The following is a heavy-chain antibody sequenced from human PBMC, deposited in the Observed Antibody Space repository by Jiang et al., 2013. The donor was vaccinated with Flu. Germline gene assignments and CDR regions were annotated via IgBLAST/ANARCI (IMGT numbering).Heavy chain of an antibody. Sequence: GAEVKKPGASVKVSCKASGYTFTNYYMHWVRQAPGQGLEWMGIINPSGASTTYAQKFQGRVTMTRDTSTNTFYMELSSLRSEDTALYYCARAAPYNWNPRFGNFDYWGQGTLVTVSS. V-gene: IGHV1-46*01. D-gene: IGHD1-20*01. CDR3: ARAAPYNWNPRFGNFDY. CDR2: INPSGAST. CDR1: GYTFTNYY. J-gene: IGHJ4*02.